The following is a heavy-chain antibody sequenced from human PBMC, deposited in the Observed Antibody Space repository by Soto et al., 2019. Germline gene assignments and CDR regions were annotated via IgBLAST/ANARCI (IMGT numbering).Heavy chain of an antibody. CDR2: ISYDGSNK. J-gene: IGHJ6*02. CDR3: AKDLMRSYCGGDCRPYYYYGMDV. D-gene: IGHD2-21*02. Sequence: GGSLRLSCAASGFTFSSYGMHWVRQAPGKGLEWVAVISYDGSNKYYADSVKGRFTISRDNSKNTLYLQMNSLRAEDTAVYYCAKDLMRSYCGGDCRPYYYYGMDVWGQGTTVTVSS. V-gene: IGHV3-30*18. CDR1: GFTFSSYG.